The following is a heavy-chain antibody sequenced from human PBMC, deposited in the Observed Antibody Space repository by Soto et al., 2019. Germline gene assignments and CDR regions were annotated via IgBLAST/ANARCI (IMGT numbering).Heavy chain of an antibody. CDR2: INHSGST. Sequence: SETLSLTCAVYGGSFSGYYWSWIRQPPGKGLEWIGEINHSGSTNYNPSLKSRVTISVDTSKNQFSLKLSSVTATDTAVYYCARRLYYDSSGFEGGGMDVWGQGTTVTVSS. J-gene: IGHJ6*02. CDR3: ARRLYYDSSGFEGGGMDV. V-gene: IGHV4-34*01. D-gene: IGHD3-22*01. CDR1: GGSFSGYY.